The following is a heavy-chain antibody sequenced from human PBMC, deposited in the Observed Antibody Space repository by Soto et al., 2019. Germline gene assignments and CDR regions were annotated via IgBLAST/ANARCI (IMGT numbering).Heavy chain of an antibody. CDR1: GGSFSGYY. CDR2: INHSGST. J-gene: IGHJ6*02. V-gene: IGHV4-34*01. CDR3: ARVDIIAADGRLNYGMDV. Sequence: SETLSLTCAVYGGSFSGYYWSWIRQPPGKGLEWIGVINHSGSTNYNPSLKSRVTISVDTSKDQFSLKLSSVTAADTAVYYCARVDIIAADGRLNYGMDVWGQGTTVTVSS. D-gene: IGHD6-13*01.